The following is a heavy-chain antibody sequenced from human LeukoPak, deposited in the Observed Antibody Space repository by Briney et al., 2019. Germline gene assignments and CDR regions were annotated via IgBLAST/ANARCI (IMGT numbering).Heavy chain of an antibody. CDR1: GFTFPDYW. CDR3: ARVGTWELQRVVDY. J-gene: IGHJ4*02. D-gene: IGHD1-26*01. Sequence: TGGSLRLSCAASGFTFPDYWMTWVRQVPGKGLEWVANIHKAGTESYYVDSVKGRFAISRDNAKNSLYLQLSSLRVDDTAVYYCARVGTWELQRVVDYWGQGTLVTVSS. V-gene: IGHV3-7*01. CDR2: IHKAGTES.